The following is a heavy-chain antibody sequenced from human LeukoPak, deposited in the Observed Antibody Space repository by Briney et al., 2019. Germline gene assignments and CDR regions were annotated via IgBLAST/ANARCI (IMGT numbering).Heavy chain of an antibody. CDR3: ARDVLGYSSSWYNWFDP. CDR2: IWYDGSNK. Sequence: GGSLRLSCAASGFTFSSYGMHWVRQAPGKGLEWVAVIWYDGSNKYYADSVKGRFTISRDNSKNTLYLQMYSLRAEDTAVYYCARDVLGYSSSWYNWFDPWGQGTLVTVSS. J-gene: IGHJ5*02. D-gene: IGHD6-13*01. V-gene: IGHV3-33*01. CDR1: GFTFSSYG.